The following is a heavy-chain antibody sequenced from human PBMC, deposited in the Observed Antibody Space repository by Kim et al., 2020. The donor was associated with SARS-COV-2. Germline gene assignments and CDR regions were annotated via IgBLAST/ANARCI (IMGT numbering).Heavy chain of an antibody. CDR3: VAWEGSRGNWFDP. CDR1: GGSITIATHW. V-gene: IGHV4-39*01. Sequence: SETLSLTCTVSGGSITIATHWWGWIRQPPVKGLEWIGSIYHSGTTYYNPSLKSRVTISVDTYKNQFSLNLSSVTAADTAVYYCVAWEGSRGNWFDPWGQGTLVTVSS. D-gene: IGHD1-26*01. CDR2: IYHSGTT. J-gene: IGHJ5*02.